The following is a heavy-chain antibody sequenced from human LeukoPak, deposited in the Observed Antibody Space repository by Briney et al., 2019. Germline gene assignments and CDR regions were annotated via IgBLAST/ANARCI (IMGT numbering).Heavy chain of an antibody. V-gene: IGHV4-38-2*01. CDR3: ARAVTGPRFDP. J-gene: IGHJ5*02. CDR2: ISHSGST. Sequence: PSETLSLTCVVTNYSISSDNYWGWIRQSPGKGLVWIGSISHSGSTYYNPSLQSRVTISVDTSKNQFSLNLTSVTTTDTALYYCARAVTGPRFDPWGQGTLVTVSS. CDR1: NYSISSDNY. D-gene: IGHD6-19*01.